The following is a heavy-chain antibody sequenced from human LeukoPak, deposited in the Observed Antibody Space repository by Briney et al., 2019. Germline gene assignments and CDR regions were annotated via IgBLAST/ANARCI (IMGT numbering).Heavy chain of an antibody. J-gene: IGHJ3*02. CDR3: ARTPSRRGYGAFDI. D-gene: IGHD3-22*01. CDR1: GFTSTDYY. V-gene: IGHV3-11*01. Sequence: GGSLRLSCAASGFTSTDYYMSWIRQAPGKGLEWVSYISVSGTTIYYADSVKGRFTVSRDNAENSVYLHLSSLRAEDTAVYYCARTPSRRGYGAFDIWGHGTMVTV. CDR2: ISVSGTTI.